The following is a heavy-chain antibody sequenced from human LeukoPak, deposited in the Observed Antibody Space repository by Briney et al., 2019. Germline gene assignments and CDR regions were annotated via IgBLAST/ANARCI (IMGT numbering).Heavy chain of an antibody. CDR1: GGSISSGGYY. J-gene: IGHJ5*02. D-gene: IGHD3-10*01. CDR3: ARDMVRGVFDP. Sequence: SQTPSLTCTVSGGSISSGGYYWSWIRQHPGKGLEWIGYIYYSGSTYYNPSLKSRVTISVDTSKNQFSLKLSSVTAADTAVYYCARDMVRGVFDPWGQGTLVTVSS. CDR2: IYYSGST. V-gene: IGHV4-31*03.